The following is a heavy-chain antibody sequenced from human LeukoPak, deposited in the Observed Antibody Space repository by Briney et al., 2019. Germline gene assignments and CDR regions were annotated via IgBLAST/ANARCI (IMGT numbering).Heavy chain of an antibody. J-gene: IGHJ6*02. Sequence: GGALRLSCAASGFTFSSYWMNWARQAPGKGLEWVASINHNGNVNYYVHSLKGRFTISTNNATNSLYLQIGNLRDEETAVYFCARGGGLDVWGQGATVTVSS. CDR2: INHNGNVN. V-gene: IGHV3-7*03. D-gene: IGHD3-16*01. CDR1: GFTFSSYW. CDR3: ARGGGLDV.